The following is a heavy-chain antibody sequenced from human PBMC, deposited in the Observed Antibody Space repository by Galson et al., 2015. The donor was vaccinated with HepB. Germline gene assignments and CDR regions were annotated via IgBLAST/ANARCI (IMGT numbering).Heavy chain of an antibody. Sequence: SGAEVKKPGESLKISCKGSRYSFTNYWIAWVRQMPGKGLEWMGIIYPGDSDSRYSPSFQGQVTISVDKSITTAYLQWSSLKASDTAMYYCAGRNRGAFDIWGQGTMVTVSS. D-gene: IGHD2/OR15-2a*01. V-gene: IGHV5-51*01. CDR2: IYPGDSDS. CDR3: AGRNRGAFDI. CDR1: RYSFTNYW. J-gene: IGHJ3*02.